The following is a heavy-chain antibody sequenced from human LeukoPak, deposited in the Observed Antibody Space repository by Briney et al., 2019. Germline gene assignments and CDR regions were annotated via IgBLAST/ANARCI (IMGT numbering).Heavy chain of an antibody. Sequence: PSETLSLTCTVSGGSISSYYWSWIRQPPGKGLEWIGYIYYRGSTNYNPSLKSRVTISVDTSKNQFSLKLSSVTAADTAVYYCARRACSGGSCPFDYWGQGTLVTVSS. D-gene: IGHD2-15*01. CDR3: ARRACSGGSCPFDY. J-gene: IGHJ4*02. CDR1: GGSISSYY. CDR2: IYYRGST. V-gene: IGHV4-59*01.